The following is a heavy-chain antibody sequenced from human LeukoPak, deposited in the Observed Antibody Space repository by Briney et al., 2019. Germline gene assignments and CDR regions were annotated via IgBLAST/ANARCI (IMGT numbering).Heavy chain of an antibody. CDR2: ISSSSSTT. CDR1: GFTFSSYS. J-gene: IGHJ4*02. Sequence: GGSLRLSCAASGFTFSSYSMNWVRQAPGKGLDWVSYISSSSSTTYYADSVKGRFTISRDNSKNTLCLQMNSLRAEDMAVYFCAKGGEVGITGYFDYWGQGTLVTVSS. V-gene: IGHV3-48*01. D-gene: IGHD1-26*01. CDR3: AKGGEVGITGYFDY.